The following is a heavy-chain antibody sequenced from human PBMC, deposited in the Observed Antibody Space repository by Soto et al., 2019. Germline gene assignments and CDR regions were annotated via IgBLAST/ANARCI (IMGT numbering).Heavy chain of an antibody. V-gene: IGHV4-4*02. Sequence: SETLSLTCAVSGGSISSSNWWSWVRQPPGKGLEWIGEIYHSGSTNYNPSLESRVTISVDKSKNQFSLKLSSVTAADTAVYHCARDQVAGRQIYYYYYYGMDVWGQGTTVTVSS. CDR3: ARDQVAGRQIYYYYYYGMDV. J-gene: IGHJ6*02. CDR2: IYHSGST. D-gene: IGHD1-26*01. CDR1: GGSISSSNW.